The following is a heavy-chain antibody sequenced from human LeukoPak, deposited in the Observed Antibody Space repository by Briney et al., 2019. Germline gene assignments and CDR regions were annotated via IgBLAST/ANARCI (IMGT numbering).Heavy chain of an antibody. Sequence: GGSLRLSYAPSGFTFSRHGMHWVRQAPGKGLEWVAVIWYDGSNKYYADSVKGRFTISRDNSKNTLYLQMNSLRAEDTAVYYCARDRLNYYDSSRYFDYWGQGTLVTVSS. CDR2: IWYDGSNK. D-gene: IGHD3-22*01. CDR3: ARDRLNYYDSSRYFDY. CDR1: GFTFSRHG. J-gene: IGHJ4*02. V-gene: IGHV3-33*08.